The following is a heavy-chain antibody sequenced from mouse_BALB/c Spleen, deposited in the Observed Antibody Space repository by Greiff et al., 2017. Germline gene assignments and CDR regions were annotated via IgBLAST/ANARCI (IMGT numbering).Heavy chain of an antibody. Sequence: VKLQESGAELARPGASVKLSCKASGYTFTSYWMQWVKQRPGQGLEWIGAIYPGDGDTRYTQKFKGKATLTADKSSSTAYMQLSSLASEDSAVYYCARRGATGYFDVWGAGTTVTVSS. J-gene: IGHJ1*01. D-gene: IGHD3-1*01. CDR2: IYPGDGDT. CDR1: GYTFTSYW. V-gene: IGHV1-87*01. CDR3: ARRGATGYFDV.